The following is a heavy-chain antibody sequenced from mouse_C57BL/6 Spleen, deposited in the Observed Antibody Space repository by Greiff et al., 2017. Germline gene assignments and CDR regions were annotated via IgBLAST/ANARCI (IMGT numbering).Heavy chain of an antibody. CDR2: IYPYNGVS. V-gene: IGHV1-31*01. Sequence: VQLQQSGPELVKPGASVKISCKASGYSFTGYYMHWVKQSHGNILDWIGYIYPYNGVSSYNQKFKGKATLTVDKSSSTAYMELRSLTSEDSAVYYWAREEHYYGRTSLAYGGQGTLVTVSA. CDR1: GYSFTGYY. D-gene: IGHD1-1*01. J-gene: IGHJ3*01. CDR3: AREEHYYGRTSLAY.